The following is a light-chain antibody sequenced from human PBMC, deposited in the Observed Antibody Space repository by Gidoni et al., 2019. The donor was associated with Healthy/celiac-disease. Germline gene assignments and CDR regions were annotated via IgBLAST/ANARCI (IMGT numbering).Light chain of an antibody. Sequence: DIVLTQSPATLSLSTGESATLSCRASQSVSSYFAWYQQKHGQAPRLLIYDAANRATGSPARLSGSGCGTDFTLTISSLEPEDFAVYYCQQRSNWTPITFGQGTRLEIK. CDR2: DAA. V-gene: IGKV3-11*01. CDR1: QSVSSY. J-gene: IGKJ5*01. CDR3: QQRSNWTPIT.